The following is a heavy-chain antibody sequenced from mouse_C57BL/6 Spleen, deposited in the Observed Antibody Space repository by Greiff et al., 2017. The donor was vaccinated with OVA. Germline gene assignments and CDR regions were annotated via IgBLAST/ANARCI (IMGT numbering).Heavy chain of an antibody. CDR3: ARETAQANYFDY. V-gene: IGHV5-4*01. CDR2: ISDGGSYT. J-gene: IGHJ2*01. CDR1: GFTFSSYA. Sequence: DVMLVESGGGLVKPGGSLKLSCAASGFTFSSYAMSWVRQTPEKRLEWVATISDGGSYTYYPDNVKGRFTISRDNAKNNLYLQMSHLKSEDTAMYYCARETAQANYFDYWGQGTTLTVSS. D-gene: IGHD3-2*02.